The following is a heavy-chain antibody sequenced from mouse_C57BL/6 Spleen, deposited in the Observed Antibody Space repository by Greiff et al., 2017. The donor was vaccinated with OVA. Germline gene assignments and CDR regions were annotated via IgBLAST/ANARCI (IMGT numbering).Heavy chain of an antibody. CDR1: GYTFTDYE. D-gene: IGHD2-5*01. Sequence: QVQLQQSGAELVRPGASVTLSCKASGYTFTDYEMHWVKQTPVHGLEWIGAIDPETGGTAYNQKFKGKATLTADKSSSTAYMQLSSLTSEDSAVYFCARFSYSNYLYYFDYWGKGTTLTVSS. J-gene: IGHJ2*01. V-gene: IGHV1-15*01. CDR2: IDPETGGT. CDR3: ARFSYSNYLYYFDY.